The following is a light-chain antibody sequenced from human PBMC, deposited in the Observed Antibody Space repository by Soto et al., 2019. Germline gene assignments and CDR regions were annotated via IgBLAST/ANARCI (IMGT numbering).Light chain of an antibody. CDR3: QQYGGSPLIT. J-gene: IGKJ5*01. Sequence: EIVLTQSPGTLSLSPGDTATLSCRASQSISSSFLAWYQQKPGQAPRLLIYGAFIRAAGIPDRFSGSGSATDFTLTINRLEPEDFAVYYCQQYGGSPLITFGQGTRLEIK. CDR2: GAF. V-gene: IGKV3-20*01. CDR1: QSISSSF.